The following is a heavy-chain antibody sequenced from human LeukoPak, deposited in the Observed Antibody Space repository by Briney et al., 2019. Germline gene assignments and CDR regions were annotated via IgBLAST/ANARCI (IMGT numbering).Heavy chain of an antibody. Sequence: GGSLRLSCAASGFTFSNYWMSWVRQAPGKGLEWVANIKQDGSEKYYVDSVKDRFTISRDSAKSSLYLQMNSLRAEDTAVYYCARLQYSSSDFDYWGQGTLVTVSS. CDR3: ARLQYSSSDFDY. CDR1: GFTFSNYW. CDR2: IKQDGSEK. V-gene: IGHV3-7*01. J-gene: IGHJ4*02. D-gene: IGHD6-6*01.